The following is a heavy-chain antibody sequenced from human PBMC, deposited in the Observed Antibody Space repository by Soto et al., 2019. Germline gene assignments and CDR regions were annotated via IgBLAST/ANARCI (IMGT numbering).Heavy chain of an antibody. CDR3: ARRKWELLPGNWFDP. CDR2: VSAYNGNT. Sequence: ASVKVSCKASGYTFTSYGVSWVRLAPGQGLEWMGWVSAYNGNTNYAQKLQGRVTMTTDTSTSTAYMELRSLRSDDTAVYYCARRKWELLPGNWFDPWGQGTLVTVSS. V-gene: IGHV1-18*01. D-gene: IGHD1-26*01. J-gene: IGHJ5*02. CDR1: GYTFTSYG.